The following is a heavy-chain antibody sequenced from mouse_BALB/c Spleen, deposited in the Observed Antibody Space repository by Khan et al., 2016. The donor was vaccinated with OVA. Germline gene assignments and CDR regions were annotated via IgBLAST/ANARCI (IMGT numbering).Heavy chain of an antibody. CDR3: NGVTSVDFDS. D-gene: IGHD2-2*01. CDR2: IDPENGDT. J-gene: IGHJ2*01. Sequence: VQLQQSGAELVRSGASVKLSCTASGFNIKDYYMHWVKQRPEQGLEWIGWIDPENGDTEYAPKFQGKATMTADTSSNTAYLQLSSLTSEDTAVYYCNGVTSVDFDSWGQGTTLTVSS. V-gene: IGHV14-4*02. CDR1: GFNIKDYY.